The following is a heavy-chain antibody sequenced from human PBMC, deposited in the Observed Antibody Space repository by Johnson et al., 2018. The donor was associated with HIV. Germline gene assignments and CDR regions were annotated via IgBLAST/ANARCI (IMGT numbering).Heavy chain of an antibody. CDR2: IWYDGSNK. D-gene: IGHD6-13*01. V-gene: IGHV3-30*18. CDR3: AKSIAAAGTNAFDI. Sequence: QVQLVESGGGVVQPGRSLRLSCAASRFTFSSYAMHWVRQAPGKGLEWVAVIWYDGSNKYYADSVKGRFTISRDNSKNMLYLQMNSLRAEDTAVYYCAKSIAAAGTNAFDIWGQGTMVTVSS. CDR1: RFTFSSYA. J-gene: IGHJ3*02.